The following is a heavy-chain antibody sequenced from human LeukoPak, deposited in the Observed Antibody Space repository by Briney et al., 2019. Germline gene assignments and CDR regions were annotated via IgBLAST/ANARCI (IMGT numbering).Heavy chain of an antibody. CDR3: ARHLRSTYFSGPDS. J-gene: IGHJ4*02. V-gene: IGHV4-34*01. CDR1: GGSFSGYY. D-gene: IGHD6-19*01. Sequence: SETLSLTCAVYGGSFSGYYWSWIRQPPGKGLEWIGEINHSGSTNYNPSLKSRVTISVDTSKNQFPLKLSSVTAADTAVYYCARHLRSTYFSGPDSWGQGILVTVSS. CDR2: INHSGST.